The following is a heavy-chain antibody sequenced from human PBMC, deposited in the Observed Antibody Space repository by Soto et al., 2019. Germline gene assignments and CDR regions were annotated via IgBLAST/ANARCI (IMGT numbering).Heavy chain of an antibody. CDR1: GFIFRNYG. CDR3: AKRGGTHWYTIDY. Sequence: QVQLVESGGGVVQPGRSLRLSCAASGFIFRNYGMHWVRQAPGKGLEWVAVISYDGNTEYYEDSVKGRFTVSRDNSMNTLYLQMNSLRVEDTALYYCAKRGGTHWYTIDYWGQGTLVTVSS. CDR2: ISYDGNTE. J-gene: IGHJ4*02. D-gene: IGHD3-10*01. V-gene: IGHV3-30*18.